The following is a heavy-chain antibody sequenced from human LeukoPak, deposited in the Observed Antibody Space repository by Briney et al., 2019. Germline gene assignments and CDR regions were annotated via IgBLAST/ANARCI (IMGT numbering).Heavy chain of an antibody. Sequence: SETLSLTCTVSGGSISSYYWSWIRQPAGKGLEWIGRIYTSGSTNHNPSLKSRVTMSVDTSKNQFSLKLSSVTAADTAVYYCARDWGNYYYYYMDVWGKGTTVTVSS. CDR1: GGSISSYY. CDR2: IYTSGST. V-gene: IGHV4-4*07. J-gene: IGHJ6*03. D-gene: IGHD3-16*01. CDR3: ARDWGNYYYYYMDV.